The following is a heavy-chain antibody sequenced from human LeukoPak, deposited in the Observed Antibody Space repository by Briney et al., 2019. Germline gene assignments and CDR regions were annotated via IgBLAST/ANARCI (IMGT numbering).Heavy chain of an antibody. CDR1: GGSISSSNYY. V-gene: IGHV4-39*07. CDR2: IYYSGAA. CDR3: ARDWEQPDY. J-gene: IGHJ4*02. Sequence: SETLSLTCTVSGGSISSSNYYWGWIRQPPGKGLEWIGSIYYSGAAFYNPSLKSRVTISVDTSKNQFSLKLSSVTAADTAVYYCARDWEQPDYWGQGTLVTVSS. D-gene: IGHD1-26*01.